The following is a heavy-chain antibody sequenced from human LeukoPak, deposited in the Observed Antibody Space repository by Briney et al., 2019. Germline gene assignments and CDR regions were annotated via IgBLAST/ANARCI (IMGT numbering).Heavy chain of an antibody. CDR1: GVSVSDGRYY. Sequence: SQTLSLTCNVSGVSVSDGRYYWTWIRQHPGKGLEWIGYKYYSGSAKYNPSLKSRLTISIDTSKNQFSLQLSSVTAADTATYYCATPYCSGISCLDVFNMWGQGTGVTVSS. CDR2: KYYSGSA. CDR3: ATPYCSGISCLDVFNM. V-gene: IGHV4-31*03. D-gene: IGHD2-2*01. J-gene: IGHJ3*02.